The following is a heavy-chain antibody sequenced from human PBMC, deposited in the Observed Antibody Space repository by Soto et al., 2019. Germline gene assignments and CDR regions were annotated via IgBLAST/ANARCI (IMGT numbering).Heavy chain of an antibody. CDR3: ANLDWNYLYYYGMDV. Sequence: GGSLRLSCAASGFTFSSYGMHWVRQAPGKGLEWVAVISYDGSNKYYADSVKGRFTISRDNSKNTLYLQMNSLRAEDTAVYYCANLDWNYLYYYGMDVWGQGTTVTVSS. CDR2: ISYDGSNK. V-gene: IGHV3-30*18. J-gene: IGHJ6*02. CDR1: GFTFSSYG. D-gene: IGHD1-7*01.